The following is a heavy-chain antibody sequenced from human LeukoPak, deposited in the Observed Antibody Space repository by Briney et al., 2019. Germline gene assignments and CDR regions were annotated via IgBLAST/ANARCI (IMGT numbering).Heavy chain of an antibody. V-gene: IGHV1-18*01. CDR3: ARAKRYYYDSSGSQSFYFDY. CDR1: GYTFTSFG. J-gene: IGHJ4*02. CDR2: ISAFNGYT. D-gene: IGHD3-22*01. Sequence: ASVKVSCKASGYTFTSFGISWVRQAPGQGLEWMGWISAFNGYTNYAQEPQGRVSMTTDTSTGTAYMELRSLRSDDTAVYYCARAKRYYYDSSGSQSFYFDYWGQGTLVTVSS.